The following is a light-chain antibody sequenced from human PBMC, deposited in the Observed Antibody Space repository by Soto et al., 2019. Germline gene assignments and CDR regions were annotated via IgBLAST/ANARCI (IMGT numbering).Light chain of an antibody. J-gene: IGLJ2*01. Sequence: QSVLTQPASVSGSPGQSITISCTGTSSDVGSHNFVSWYQQRPGKAPKLMIFEVTKRPSGVSSRFSASKSGNTASLTISGVQAEAEADYYCCSYAGTTTWVFGGGTKLTVL. CDR2: EVT. CDR1: SSDVGSHNF. CDR3: CSYAGTTTWV. V-gene: IGLV2-23*02.